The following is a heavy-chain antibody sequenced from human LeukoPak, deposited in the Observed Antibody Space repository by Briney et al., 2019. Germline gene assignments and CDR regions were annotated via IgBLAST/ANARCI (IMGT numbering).Heavy chain of an antibody. CDR1: GGSISSSSYY. V-gene: IGHV4-39*01. CDR2: VYYSGST. CDR3: ARPGGYCSSTSCYLGAFDI. Sequence: SETLSLTCTVSGGSISSSSYYWGWIRQPPGKGLEWIGRVYYSGSTYYNPSLKSRVTISVDTSKNQFSLKLSSVTAADTAVYYCARPGGYCSSTSCYLGAFDIWGQGTMVTVSS. D-gene: IGHD2-2*01. J-gene: IGHJ3*02.